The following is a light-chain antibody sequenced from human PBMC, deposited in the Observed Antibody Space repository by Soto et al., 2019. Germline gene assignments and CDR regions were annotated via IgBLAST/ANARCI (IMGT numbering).Light chain of an antibody. CDR1: QSLVHTDGIAY. V-gene: IGKV2-30*02. Sequence: VLRAQSPISLPVTLGQLASISCRSNQSLVHTDGIAYFSWFQQRPGRSPRRLIYKASNRDPGVPARFSGSGSGTDFALKISRVEAEDVGVYYCMQGTHWPITFGQGTRLEIK. CDR2: KAS. CDR3: MQGTHWPIT. J-gene: IGKJ5*01.